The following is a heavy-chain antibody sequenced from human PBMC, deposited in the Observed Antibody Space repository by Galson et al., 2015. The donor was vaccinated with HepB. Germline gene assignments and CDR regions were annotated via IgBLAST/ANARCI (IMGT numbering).Heavy chain of an antibody. CDR1: GYTFSNYG. Sequence: SVKVSCKASGYTFSNYGISWVRQAPGQGLEWMGWINTNNGNTKHAQKFQGRVTMTTDTSTSTVYMDLRSLRSDDTAVYYCARSTVTSGSDWFDPWGQGTLVTVSS. D-gene: IGHD4-11*01. CDR2: INTNNGNT. J-gene: IGHJ5*02. CDR3: ARSTVTSGSDWFDP. V-gene: IGHV1-18*01.